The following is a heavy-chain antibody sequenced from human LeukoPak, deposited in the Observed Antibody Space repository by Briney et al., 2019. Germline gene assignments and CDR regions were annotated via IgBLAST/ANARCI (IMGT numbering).Heavy chain of an antibody. Sequence: PGGSLRLSCEASGSTFSAYAMTWVRQAPGKGLEWVSSIGSDNKPHYSESVMGRFAISRDNSKSMLFLQLNSLRAEDTALYFCARDLHYVAMDVWGQGTTVTVSS. D-gene: IGHD3-10*02. V-gene: IGHV3-23*01. CDR2: IGSDNKP. CDR1: GSTFSAYA. CDR3: ARDLHYVAMDV. J-gene: IGHJ6*02.